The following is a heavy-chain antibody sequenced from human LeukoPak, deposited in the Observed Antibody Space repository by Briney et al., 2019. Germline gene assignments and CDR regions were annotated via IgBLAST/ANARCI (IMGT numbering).Heavy chain of an antibody. V-gene: IGHV3-23*01. J-gene: IGHJ4*02. CDR2: ISGSGGST. CDR3: AKDHSSSWYVFGH. D-gene: IGHD6-13*01. Sequence: GGSLGLSCAASGFTFSNYGMHWVRQAPGKGLEWVSAISGSGGSTYYADSVKGRFTISRDNSKNTLYLQMNSLRAEDTAVYYCAKDHSSSWYVFGHWGQGTLVTVSS. CDR1: GFTFSNYG.